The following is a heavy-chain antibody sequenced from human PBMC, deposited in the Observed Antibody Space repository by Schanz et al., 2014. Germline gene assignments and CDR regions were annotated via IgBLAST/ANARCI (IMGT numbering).Heavy chain of an antibody. CDR1: GFTFRGYA. V-gene: IGHV3-23*01. CDR3: AKGRFGELSAFDI. J-gene: IGHJ3*02. CDR2: ISGGGGNT. D-gene: IGHD3-10*01. Sequence: EVQLLESGGGLVQPGGSLRLSCAASGFTFRGYAMSWVRQAPGRGLEWVTIISGGGGNTYYADAVRGRFTISRDNSKTTVYLQMNSLRAEDTAVYYCAKGRFGELSAFDIWGQGTMVAVSS.